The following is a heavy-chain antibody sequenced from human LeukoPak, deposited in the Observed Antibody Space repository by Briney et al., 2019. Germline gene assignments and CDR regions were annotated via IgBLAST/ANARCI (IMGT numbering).Heavy chain of an antibody. D-gene: IGHD5-24*01. CDR1: GFRITNYW. V-gene: IGHV5-51*01. CDR2: IYPGDSGT. J-gene: IGHJ4*02. CDR3: ARRANTNVHNYDYFDS. Sequence: GESLKISCKGSGFRITNYWIAWVRQMPGKGLEWMAVIYPGDSGTRYSPSFEGQVTISADKSINTAYLQWSTLKASDTAMDYCARRANTNVHNYDYFDSWGQGTLVTVSS.